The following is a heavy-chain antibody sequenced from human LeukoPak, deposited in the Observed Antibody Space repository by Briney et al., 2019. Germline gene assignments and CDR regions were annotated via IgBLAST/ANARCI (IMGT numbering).Heavy chain of an antibody. Sequence: GGSLRLSCAVSGFAFSTYWMHWVRQAPGKGRVWVSLIHPDGSDTNYAASVKGRFTISRDNAKNTLYLQMDSLRADDTAVYYCARGYNYGMDVWGQGTTVTVSS. V-gene: IGHV3-74*01. D-gene: IGHD2-2*02. J-gene: IGHJ6*02. CDR3: ARGYNYGMDV. CDR2: IHPDGSDT. CDR1: GFAFSTYW.